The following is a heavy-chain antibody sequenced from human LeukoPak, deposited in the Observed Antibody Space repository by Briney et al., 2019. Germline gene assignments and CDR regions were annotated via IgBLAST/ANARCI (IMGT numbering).Heavy chain of an antibody. D-gene: IGHD3-16*01. CDR2: MNPNSGNT. CDR1: GYPFTSYD. Sequence: GASVKVSCKASGYPFTSYDINWVRQATGQGLEWMGWMNPNSGNTGYAQKFQGRVTITRNTSISTAYMELSSLRSEDTAVYYCAARITSPFVDYWGQGTLVTVSS. CDR3: AARITSPFVDY. V-gene: IGHV1-8*03. J-gene: IGHJ4*02.